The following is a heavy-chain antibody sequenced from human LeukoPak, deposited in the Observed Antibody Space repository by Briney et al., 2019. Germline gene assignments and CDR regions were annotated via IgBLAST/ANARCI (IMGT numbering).Heavy chain of an antibody. CDR1: GYRFTSYD. CDR2: INPNSGNT. J-gene: IGHJ4*02. Sequence: ASVKVSCKASGYRFTSYDLNWVRQATGQGLEWMGWINPNSGNTGYAQKFQGRVTITRNTPLSTAYMELSSLRSEDTAVYYCARVTVPDYYDSSGYRGASFDYWGQGTLVTVSS. V-gene: IGHV1-8*01. D-gene: IGHD3-22*01. CDR3: ARVTVPDYYDSSGYRGASFDY.